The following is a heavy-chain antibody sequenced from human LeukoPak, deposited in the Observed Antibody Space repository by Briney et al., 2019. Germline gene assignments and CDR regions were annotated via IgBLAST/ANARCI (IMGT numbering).Heavy chain of an antibody. D-gene: IGHD1-26*01. CDR2: IFYSGIT. Sequence: SETLSLTCNVSGGSMSNIYYWGWIRQPPGKGLEWIGNIFYSGITYYNPSLRSRVTIAIDTSKSQFSLKLTSVTAADTAVYYCARDRTLRVGLHYYYGMDVWGQGTTVTVSS. CDR1: GGSMSNIYY. CDR3: ARDRTLRVGLHYYYGMDV. V-gene: IGHV4-39*02. J-gene: IGHJ6*02.